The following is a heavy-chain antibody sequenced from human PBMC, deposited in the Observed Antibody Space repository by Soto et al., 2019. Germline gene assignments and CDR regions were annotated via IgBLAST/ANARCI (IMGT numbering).Heavy chain of an antibody. CDR1: GFTFSSYA. Sequence: GGSLRLSCAASGFTFSSYAMHWVRQAPGKGLEWVAVISYDGSNKYYADSVKGRFTISRDNSKNTLYLQMNSLRAEDTAVYYCAREPSNYDVWSGYYSSGMDVWGQGTTVTVSS. CDR2: ISYDGSNK. CDR3: AREPSNYDVWSGYYSSGMDV. D-gene: IGHD3-3*01. V-gene: IGHV3-30-3*01. J-gene: IGHJ6*02.